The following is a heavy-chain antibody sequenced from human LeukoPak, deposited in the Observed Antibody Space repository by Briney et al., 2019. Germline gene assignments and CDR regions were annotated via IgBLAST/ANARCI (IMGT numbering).Heavy chain of an antibody. CDR3: ARVYGGGYYYYMDV. CDR2: IYYSGST. Sequence: PSETLSLTCTVSGGSISSYYWSWIRQPPGKGLEWIGYIYYSGSTNYNPSLKSRVTISVDTSKNQFSLKLSSVTAADTAVYYCARVYGGGYYYYMDVWGKGTTVTVSS. CDR1: GGSISSYY. V-gene: IGHV4-59*01. D-gene: IGHD4-23*01. J-gene: IGHJ6*03.